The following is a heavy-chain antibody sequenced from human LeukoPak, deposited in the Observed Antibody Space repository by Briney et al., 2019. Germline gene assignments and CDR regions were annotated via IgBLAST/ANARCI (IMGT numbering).Heavy chain of an antibody. Sequence: GGSLRLSCAASGFTFSSYGMQWVRQAPGKGLEWVAFIHYDGSNKYYANSVKGRFTISRDNSKNTLYLHMNSLRAEDTAVYYCTKDPIRGVRPYYFSSWGQGTLVTVSS. CDR2: IHYDGSNK. CDR3: TKDPIRGVRPYYFSS. CDR1: GFTFSSYG. V-gene: IGHV3-30*02. J-gene: IGHJ4*02. D-gene: IGHD3-10*01.